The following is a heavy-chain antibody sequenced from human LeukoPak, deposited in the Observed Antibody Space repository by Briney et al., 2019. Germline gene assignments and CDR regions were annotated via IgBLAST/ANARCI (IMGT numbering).Heavy chain of an antibody. V-gene: IGHV4-4*07. D-gene: IGHD2/OR15-2a*01. J-gene: IGHJ6*03. Sequence: SETLSLTCNVSGGSINTDYWSWIRQPAGKGLEWIGRISISGNTNYSPSLKSRVSMSLDTSKNQFSLNLTSVTAADTAVYYCARVLPGHYYYYYMDVWGKGTTVTVSS. CDR3: ARVLPGHYYYYYMDV. CDR2: ISISGNT. CDR1: GGSINTDY.